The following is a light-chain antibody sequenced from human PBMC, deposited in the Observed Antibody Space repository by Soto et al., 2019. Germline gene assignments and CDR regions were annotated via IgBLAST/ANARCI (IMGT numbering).Light chain of an antibody. CDR2: DAS. CDR3: QQYNNWPWT. J-gene: IGKJ1*01. Sequence: IVMTQSPATLSVSAGERATLSCRASQSVSSYLAWYQQKPGQAPRLLIYDASNRATGVPARFSGSGSGTDFTLTISSLQSEDFAIYYCQQYNNWPWTFGQGTKVDIK. CDR1: QSVSSY. V-gene: IGKV3D-15*01.